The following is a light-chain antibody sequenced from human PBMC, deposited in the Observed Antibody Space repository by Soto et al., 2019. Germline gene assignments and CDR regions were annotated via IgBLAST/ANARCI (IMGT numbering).Light chain of an antibody. CDR1: QSVSSSY. Sequence: EIVLTQSPGTLSLSPGERATLSCRASQSVSSSYLAWYQQKPGQAPRLLIYGASSRATGIPDRLSGSGSGTDFTLTISRLEPEDFAVYYCQHRSNWPGTFGQGTKVEIK. J-gene: IGKJ1*01. V-gene: IGKV3D-20*02. CDR3: QHRSNWPGT. CDR2: GAS.